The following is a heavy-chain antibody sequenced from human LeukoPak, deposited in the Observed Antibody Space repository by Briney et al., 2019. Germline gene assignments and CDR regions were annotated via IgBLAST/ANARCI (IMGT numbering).Heavy chain of an antibody. CDR3: ARDRYFDWSDNWFDP. D-gene: IGHD3-9*01. CDR2: INPSGGST. V-gene: IGHV1-46*01. CDR1: GYTFSNSG. Sequence: ASVKVSCKASGYTFSNSGISWVRQAPGQGLEWMGIINPSGGSTSYAQKFQGRVTMTRDTSTSTVYMELSSLRSGDTAVYYCARDRYFDWSDNWFDPWGQGTLVTVSS. J-gene: IGHJ5*02.